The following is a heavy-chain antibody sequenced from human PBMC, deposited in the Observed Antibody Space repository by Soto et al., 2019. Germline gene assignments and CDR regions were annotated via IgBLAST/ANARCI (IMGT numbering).Heavy chain of an antibody. J-gene: IGHJ2*01. CDR1: GYTFTSYG. CDR3: ARWAAADANWYFDL. Sequence: QVQLVQSGAEVKKPGASVKVSCKASGYTFTSYGISWVRQAPGPGLEWMGWISAYNGNTNYAQQLQGRVTMTTDTSTRTAYREPGCMRADATAVYYCARWAAADANWYFDLWGRGTLVTF. V-gene: IGHV1-18*01. D-gene: IGHD6-13*01. CDR2: ISAYNGNT.